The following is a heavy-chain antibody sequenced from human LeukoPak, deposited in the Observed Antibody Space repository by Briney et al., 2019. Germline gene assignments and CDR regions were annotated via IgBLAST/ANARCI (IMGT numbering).Heavy chain of an antibody. D-gene: IGHD2-15*01. J-gene: IGHJ4*02. Sequence: ASVKVSCKASGYTFTSYDINWVRQATGQGLEWMGWMNPNSGNTGYAQKFQGRVTMTTDTSTSTAYMELRSLRSDDTAVYYCARVRCSGGSCHVVVLFDYWGQGTLVTVSS. CDR2: MNPNSGNT. V-gene: IGHV1-8*01. CDR3: ARVRCSGGSCHVVVLFDY. CDR1: GYTFTSYD.